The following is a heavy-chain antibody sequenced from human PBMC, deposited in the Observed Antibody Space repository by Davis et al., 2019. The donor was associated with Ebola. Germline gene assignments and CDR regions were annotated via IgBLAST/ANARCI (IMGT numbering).Heavy chain of an antibody. CDR1: GFTFSDYY. D-gene: IGHD4-23*01. J-gene: IGHJ3*01. V-gene: IGHV3-23*01. CDR3: VRTKVVTPGDAFDV. Sequence: GESLKISCAASGFTFSDYYMSWIRQAPGKGLEWVSGITGYGGTTYYADSVKGRFAISRDNSRNTLSLKMDTVRAADTAVYYCVRTKVVTPGDAFDVWGLGTMVTVSS. CDR2: ITGYGGTT.